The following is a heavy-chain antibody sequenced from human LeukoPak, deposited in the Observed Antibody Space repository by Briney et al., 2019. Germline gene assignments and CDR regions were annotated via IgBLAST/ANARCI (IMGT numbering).Heavy chain of an antibody. CDR3: ARVPFGDTATFNYYFGMDV. V-gene: IGHV4-39*07. CDR1: GGSIRSSYYY. Sequence: PSETLSLTCTVSGGSIRSSYYYWGWIRQPPGKGLEWIGEINHSGSTNYNPSLKSRVTISIDTSKNQFSLRLSSVTAADTAVYYCARVPFGDTATFNYYFGMDVWGQGTTVTVSS. J-gene: IGHJ6*02. D-gene: IGHD5-18*01. CDR2: INHSGST.